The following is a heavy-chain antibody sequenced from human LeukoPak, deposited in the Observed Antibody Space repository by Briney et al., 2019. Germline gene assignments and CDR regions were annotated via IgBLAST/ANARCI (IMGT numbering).Heavy chain of an antibody. CDR3: AREASGTYDSYLDY. D-gene: IGHD1-26*01. CDR2: IYSGGNT. CDR1: GFTVSSSY. J-gene: IGHJ4*02. Sequence: GGSLRLSCAASGFTVSSSYMSWVRQAPGKGLEWVSVIYSGGNTYYADSVKGRFTISRDNSKNTLYLQMNSLRAEDTAVYYCAREASGTYDSYLDYWGQGTLVTVSS. V-gene: IGHV3-53*01.